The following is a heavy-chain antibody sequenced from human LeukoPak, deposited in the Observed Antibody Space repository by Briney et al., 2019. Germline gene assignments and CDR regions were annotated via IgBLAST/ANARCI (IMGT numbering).Heavy chain of an antibody. D-gene: IGHD3-3*01. J-gene: IGHJ6*02. CDR1: GFTFSSYS. CDR2: ISSSSSYI. CDR3: ARDVLRFLEWLSPYYYYYGMYV. V-gene: IGHV3-21*01. Sequence: GSLRLSCAASGFTFSSYSMNWVRQAPGKGLEWVSSISSSSSYIYYADSVKGRFTISRDNAKNSLYLQMNSLRAEDTAVYYCARDVLRFLEWLSPYYYYYGMYVWGQGTTVTVSS.